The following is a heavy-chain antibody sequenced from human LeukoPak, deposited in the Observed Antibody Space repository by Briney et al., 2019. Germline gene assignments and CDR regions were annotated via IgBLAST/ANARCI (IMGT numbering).Heavy chain of an antibody. V-gene: IGHV1-24*01. D-gene: IGHD6-19*01. Sequence: ASVKVSCKVSGYTLTELSMHWVRQAPGKGLEWMGGFDPEDGETIYAQKFLGRVTMTEDTSTDTAYMELSSLRSEDTAVYYCATGIAVAGMGFSDPWGQGTLVTVSS. CDR2: FDPEDGET. J-gene: IGHJ5*02. CDR1: GYTLTELS. CDR3: ATGIAVAGMGFSDP.